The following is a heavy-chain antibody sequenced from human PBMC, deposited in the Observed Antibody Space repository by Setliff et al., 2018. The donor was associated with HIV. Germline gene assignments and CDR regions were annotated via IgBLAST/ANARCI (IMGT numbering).Heavy chain of an antibody. CDR1: GGSISSSSYY. CDR2: IYTSGST. V-gene: IGHV4-61*05. D-gene: IGHD1-26*01. CDR3: ARTRAPYFFDF. Sequence: PSETLSLTCTVSGGSISSSSYYWGWIRQPPGKGLEWIGYIYTSGSTDYNPSLKSRVTISVDTSKTQFSLQLNSVTAADTAVYFCARTRAPYFFDFWGQGAQVTVSS. J-gene: IGHJ4*02.